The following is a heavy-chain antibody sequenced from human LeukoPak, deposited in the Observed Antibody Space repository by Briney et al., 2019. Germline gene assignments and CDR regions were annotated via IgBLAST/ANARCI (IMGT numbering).Heavy chain of an antibody. CDR2: IYYSGST. CDR3: ATGGSSTYGAFDI. J-gene: IGHJ3*02. V-gene: IGHV4-59*08. D-gene: IGHD4-23*01. CDR1: GGSISSYY. Sequence: SETLSLTCTVSGGSISSYYWSWIRQPPGKGLGGIGYIYYSGSTNYNPSLKSRVTISVDTSKNQFSLKLSSVTAADTAVYYCATGGSSTYGAFDIWGQGTMVTVSS.